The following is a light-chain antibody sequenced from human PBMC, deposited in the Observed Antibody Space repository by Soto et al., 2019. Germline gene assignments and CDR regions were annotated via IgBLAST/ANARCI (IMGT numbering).Light chain of an antibody. CDR3: HQVNSYPHT. V-gene: IGKV1-9*01. J-gene: IGKJ2*01. CDR2: AAS. CDR1: QGIRDY. Sequence: IQGTQSPSSLSASVGDRVTITCRASQGIRDYLGWYQQKPGKAPKLLIYAASRLQSGVPSRFSGSGFGTDFTLTISGLQPADFATYYCHQVNSYPHTLGQGTKLEIK.